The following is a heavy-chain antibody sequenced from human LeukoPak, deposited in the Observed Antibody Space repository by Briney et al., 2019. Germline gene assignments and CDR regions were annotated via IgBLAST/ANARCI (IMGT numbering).Heavy chain of an antibody. D-gene: IGHD6-19*01. J-gene: IGHJ6*03. CDR2: IYYSGST. Sequence: SGTLSLTCAVSGGSISSSNWWSWVRQPPGKGLEWIGYIYYSGSTNYNPSLKSRVTISVDTSKNQFSLKLSSVTAADTAVYYCARCGSSADYYYYMDVWGKGTTVTVSS. CDR3: ARCGSSADYYYYMDV. V-gene: IGHV4-4*02. CDR1: GGSISSSNW.